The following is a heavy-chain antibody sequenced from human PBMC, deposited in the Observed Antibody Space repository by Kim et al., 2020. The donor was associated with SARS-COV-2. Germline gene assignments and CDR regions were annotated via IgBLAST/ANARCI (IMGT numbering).Heavy chain of an antibody. CDR1: GGSISSSSYY. J-gene: IGHJ3*02. V-gene: IGHV4-39*01. CDR2: IYYSGST. CDR3: ARHSPSAPHYDILTGSAFDI. Sequence: SETLSLTCTVSGGSISSSSYYWGWIRQPPGKGLEWIGSIYYSGSTYYNPSLKSRVTISVDTSKNQFSLKLSSVTAADTAVYYCARHSPSAPHYDILTGSAFDIWGQGTMVTVSS. D-gene: IGHD3-9*01.